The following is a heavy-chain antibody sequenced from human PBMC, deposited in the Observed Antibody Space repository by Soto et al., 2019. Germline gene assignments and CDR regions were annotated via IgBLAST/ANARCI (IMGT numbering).Heavy chain of an antibody. V-gene: IGHV4-34*01. CDR3: ARGVAYSSSWYNWFDP. CDR2: INHSGST. D-gene: IGHD6-13*01. Sequence: SETLSLTCAVYGGSFSGYYWSWIRQPPGKGLEWIGEINHSGSTNYNPSLKSRVTISVDTSKNQFSLKLSSVTAADTAVYYCARGVAYSSSWYNWFDPWGQGTLVTVSS. CDR1: GGSFSGYY. J-gene: IGHJ5*02.